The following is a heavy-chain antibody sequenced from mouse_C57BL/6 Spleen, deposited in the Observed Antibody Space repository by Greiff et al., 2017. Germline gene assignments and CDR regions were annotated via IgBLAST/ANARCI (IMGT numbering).Heavy chain of an antibody. Sequence: VPLQQPGAELVKPGASVKMSCKASGYTFPSYWITWVKQRPGQGLEWIGDIYPGSGSTNYNEKFKSKATLTVDTSSSTAYMQLSSLTAEDSAVYYCARYGNYNYAMDYWGKGTSVTVSS. J-gene: IGHJ4*01. D-gene: IGHD2-1*01. V-gene: IGHV1-55*01. CDR1: GYTFPSYW. CDR2: IYPGSGST. CDR3: ARYGNYNYAMDY.